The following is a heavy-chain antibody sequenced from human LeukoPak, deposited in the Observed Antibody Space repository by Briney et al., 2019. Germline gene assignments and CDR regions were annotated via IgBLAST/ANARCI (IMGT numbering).Heavy chain of an antibody. Sequence: PSETLSLTCTVSGGSLSSGGYYWSWIRQHPGKGLEWIGYIYYSGSTYYNPSLKSRVTISVDTSKNQFSLKLSSVTAADTAVYYCARGLNRKSPYYMDVWGKGTTVTVSS. CDR2: IYYSGST. V-gene: IGHV4-31*03. J-gene: IGHJ6*03. CDR3: ARGLNRKSPYYMDV. CDR1: GGSLSSGGYY.